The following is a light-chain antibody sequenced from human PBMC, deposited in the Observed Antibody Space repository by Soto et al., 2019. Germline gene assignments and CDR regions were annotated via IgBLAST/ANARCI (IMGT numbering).Light chain of an antibody. J-gene: IGKJ2*01. V-gene: IGKV2-24*01. CDR3: MQATQSYT. Sequence: DIVLTQTPLSSPVTLGQPASISCRSSQSLAHSDGNTYLTWLQQRPGQPPRLLIYMISNRFSGVPDRFSGSGAGTYFTLKISRVEAEDVGVYYCMQATQSYTFGQGTKLEIK. CDR1: QSLAHSDGNTY. CDR2: MIS.